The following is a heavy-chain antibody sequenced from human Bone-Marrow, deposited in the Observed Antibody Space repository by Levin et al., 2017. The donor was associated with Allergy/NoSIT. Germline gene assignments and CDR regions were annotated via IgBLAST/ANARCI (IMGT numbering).Heavy chain of an antibody. CDR2: IKPDGSEK. D-gene: IGHD6-19*01. J-gene: IGHJ5*02. Sequence: SGGSLRLSCEASGFTFSSCWMSWVRQAPGKGLEWVANIKPDGSEKYYVDSVKGRFTISRDNAKNSLYLQMNYLGTDDTAVYYCARDTTVAGGAWGQGTLVTVS. V-gene: IGHV3-7*03. CDR1: GFTFSSCW. CDR3: ARDTTVAGGA.